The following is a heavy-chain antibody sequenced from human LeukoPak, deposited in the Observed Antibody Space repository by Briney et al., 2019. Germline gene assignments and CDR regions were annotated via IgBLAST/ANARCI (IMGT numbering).Heavy chain of an antibody. CDR1: GFTFCDYA. J-gene: IGHJ6*03. Sequence: GGSLRLSCTASGFTFCDYAMSWVRQAPGKGLEWVGFIRSKAYGGTTEYAASVKGRFTISRDDSKRIAYLQMNSLKTEDTAVYYCTRGDNYYDSSGYYALGYYYYYMDVWGKGTTVTVSS. V-gene: IGHV3-49*04. CDR3: TRGDNYYDSSGYYALGYYYYYMDV. D-gene: IGHD3-22*01. CDR2: IRSKAYGGTT.